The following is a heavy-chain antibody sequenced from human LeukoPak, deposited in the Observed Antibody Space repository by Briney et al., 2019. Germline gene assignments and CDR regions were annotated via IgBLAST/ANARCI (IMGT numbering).Heavy chain of an antibody. Sequence: ASVKVSCKTFGGTFRSHIFSWVRQAPGQGLEWMGKITPIIDSAKYSQKFRDRLTITGDSSTGTAYMELSSLTPEDTALYYCTRVNLRGSQYNWFDPSGQGTQVIVS. D-gene: IGHD1-26*01. CDR2: ITPIIDSA. CDR1: GGTFRSHI. J-gene: IGHJ5*02. CDR3: TRVNLRGSQYNWFDP. V-gene: IGHV1-69*08.